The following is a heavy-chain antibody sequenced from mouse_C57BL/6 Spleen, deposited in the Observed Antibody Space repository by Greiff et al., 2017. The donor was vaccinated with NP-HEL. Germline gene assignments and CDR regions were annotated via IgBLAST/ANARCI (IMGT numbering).Heavy chain of an antibody. CDR2: INPRDGST. CDR1: GYTFTSYD. CDR3: ARGLRDY. Sequence: VQLQQSGPELVKPGASVKLSCKASGYTFTSYDINWVKPRPGQGLEWIGWINPRDGSTKYNEKFKGKATLTVDTSSSTAYMELHSLTAEDSAVYFCARGLRDYWGQGTTLTVSS. J-gene: IGHJ2*01. D-gene: IGHD2-4*01. V-gene: IGHV1-85*01.